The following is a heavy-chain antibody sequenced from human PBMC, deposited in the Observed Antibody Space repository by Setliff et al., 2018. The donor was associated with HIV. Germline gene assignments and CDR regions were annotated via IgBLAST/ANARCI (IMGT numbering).Heavy chain of an antibody. D-gene: IGHD5-12*01. CDR1: GGTLSSYA. V-gene: IGHV1-69*10. CDR3: ARQEVARQYFNNGMDV. CDR2: IIVTVDIA. J-gene: IGHJ6*02. Sequence: ASVKVSCKASGGTLSSYAISWVRQAPGQGLEWMGGIIVTVDIANYAQKFQGRVTITADKLTNTVYMDLSGLRPDDTAVYYCARQEVARQYFNNGMDVWGQGTTVTVSS.